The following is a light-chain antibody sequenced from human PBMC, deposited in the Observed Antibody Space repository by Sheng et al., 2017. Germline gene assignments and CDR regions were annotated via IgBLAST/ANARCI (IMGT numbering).Light chain of an antibody. CDR3: QEYNSYA. J-gene: IGKJ2*01. CDR2: KAS. V-gene: IGKV1-5*03. CDR1: QSISSW. Sequence: DIQMTQSPFTLSASVGDRVTITCRASQSISSWLAWYQQKPGKAPKLLIYKASNLQSEVPSRFSGSGSGTEFTLTISSLQPDDFATYYCQEYNSYAFGQGTKLEIK.